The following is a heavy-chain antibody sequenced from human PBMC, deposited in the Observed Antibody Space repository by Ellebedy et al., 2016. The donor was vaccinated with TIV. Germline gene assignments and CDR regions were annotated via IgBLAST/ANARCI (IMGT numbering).Heavy chain of an antibody. V-gene: IGHV3-7*03. CDR1: RFSFSRYW. CDR2: INHDGSKK. CDR3: ARDGAYGDYSPGYYGMDV. J-gene: IGHJ6*02. Sequence: GGSLRLSCAASRFSFSRYWMSWVRQAPGNALEWVANINHDGSKKYYVDSVKGRFTISRDNGKNSVYLQMNSLRTEDTALYYCARDGAYGDYSPGYYGMDVWGQGTTVTVSS. D-gene: IGHD4-17*01.